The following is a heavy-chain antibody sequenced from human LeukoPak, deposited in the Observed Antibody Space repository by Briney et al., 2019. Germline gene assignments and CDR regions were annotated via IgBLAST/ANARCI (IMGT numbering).Heavy chain of an antibody. Sequence: SETLSLTCTVSGGSISNYYWSWIRQPAGKGLEWIGRIYTSGSTNYNPSLKSRVTMSVDTSNNQFSLKLRSVTAADTAVYYCARGGRDGYTLYPLDYWGQGTLVTVSS. CDR2: IYTSGST. J-gene: IGHJ4*02. CDR1: GGSISNYY. V-gene: IGHV4-4*07. CDR3: ARGGRDGYTLYPLDY. D-gene: IGHD5-24*01.